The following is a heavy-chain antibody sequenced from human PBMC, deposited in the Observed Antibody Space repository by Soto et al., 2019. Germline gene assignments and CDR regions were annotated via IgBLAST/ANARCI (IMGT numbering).Heavy chain of an antibody. J-gene: IGHJ4*02. CDR2: IREDGSKT. V-gene: IGHV3-7*01. D-gene: IGHD1-1*01. CDR3: ARDANDWKLSDF. CDR1: GFIFGNFW. Sequence: GGSLRVSCAASGFIFGNFWMAWVRQAPGKGLEWVANIREDGSKTYYVDSVKGRFTVSRDNSKNFLFLDLNSLRAEDTAVYFCARDANDWKLSDFWGQGTQVTVSS.